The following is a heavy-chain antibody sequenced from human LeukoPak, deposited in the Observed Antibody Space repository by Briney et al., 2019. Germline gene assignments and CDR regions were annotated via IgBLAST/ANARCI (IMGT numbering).Heavy chain of an antibody. CDR3: AREGDSSGPSVGLDY. J-gene: IGHJ4*02. CDR2: ISGGSSTI. Sequence: GGSLRLSCAASGFTFSSYSMNWVRQAPGKGLEWVSYISGGSSTIYHADSVKGRFTISRDDAKNTLDLQMNSLRDEDTAVYYCAREGDSSGPSVGLDYWGQGTLVTVSS. CDR1: GFTFSSYS. D-gene: IGHD3-22*01. V-gene: IGHV3-48*02.